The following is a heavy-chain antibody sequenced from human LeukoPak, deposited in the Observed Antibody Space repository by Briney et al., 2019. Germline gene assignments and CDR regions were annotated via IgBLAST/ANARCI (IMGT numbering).Heavy chain of an antibody. D-gene: IGHD4-11*01. CDR2: INSDGSST. V-gene: IGHV3-74*01. CDR1: GFTFSRYW. CDR3: ARAKATVTTNWFDP. J-gene: IGHJ5*02. Sequence: GGSLRLSCAASGFTFSRYWMHWVRHAPGKGLVWVSRINSDGSSTIYADSVKGRFTISRDIAKNTLYLQMSSLRAEDTAVYYCARAKATVTTNWFDPWGQGTLVTVSS.